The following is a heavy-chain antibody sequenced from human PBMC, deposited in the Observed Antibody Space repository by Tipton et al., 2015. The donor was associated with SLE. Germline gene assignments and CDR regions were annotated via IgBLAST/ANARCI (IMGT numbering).Heavy chain of an antibody. J-gene: IGHJ2*01. V-gene: IGHV3-15*01. D-gene: IGHD3-10*01. Sequence: GSLRLSCTVSGFTFTNAWMSWVRQAPGKGLEWVGRIKSKADGGTTDYVAPVKGRFTMSRDDSKNTLYLQMNSLRAEDTAVYYCARDRGPEGSGWYFDLWGRGTLVTVSS. CDR2: IKSKADGGTT. CDR1: GFTFTNAW. CDR3: ARDRGPEGSGWYFDL.